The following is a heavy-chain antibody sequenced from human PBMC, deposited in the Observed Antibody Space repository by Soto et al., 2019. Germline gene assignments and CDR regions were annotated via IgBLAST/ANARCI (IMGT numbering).Heavy chain of an antibody. D-gene: IGHD5-18*01. CDR1: GGSISSSNW. CDR3: AGEDPGYTRRHA. Sequence: SETLSLTCAVSGGSISSSNWWSWVRQPPGKGLEWIGEIYHSGSTNYNPSLKSRVTISVDTSKNQFSLKLSSVTAADTAVYYCAGEDPGYTRRHAWGQPTTVTGSS. CDR2: IYHSGST. V-gene: IGHV4-4*02. J-gene: IGHJ6*02.